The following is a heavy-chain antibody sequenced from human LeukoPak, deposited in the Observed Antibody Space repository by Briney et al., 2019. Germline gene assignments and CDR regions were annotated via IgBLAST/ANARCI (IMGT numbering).Heavy chain of an antibody. J-gene: IGHJ4*02. V-gene: IGHV3-23*01. CDR2: ISGSGGST. Sequence: PGGSLRLSSAASGFTFSSYAMSWVRQAPGKGLEWVSAISGSGGSTYYADSVKGRFTISRDNSKNTLYLQMNSLRAEDTAVYYCAKPSGYSSSWYYFDYWGQGTPVTVSS. CDR3: AKPSGYSSSWYYFDY. CDR1: GFTFSSYA. D-gene: IGHD6-13*01.